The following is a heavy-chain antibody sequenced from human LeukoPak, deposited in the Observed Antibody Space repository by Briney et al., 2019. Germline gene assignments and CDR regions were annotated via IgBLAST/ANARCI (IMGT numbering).Heavy chain of an antibody. J-gene: IGHJ4*02. CDR2: INPSGGST. D-gene: IGHD3-3*01. CDR3: ARAAFWSGYPYYFDY. Sequence: ASVKVSCKASGYTFTSYYMHWVRQAPGQGLEWMGIINPSGGSTSYAQKFQGRVTMTRDTSTSTVYMELSSLRSEDTAVYYCARAAFWSGYPYYFDYWGQGTLVTVSS. CDR1: GYTFTSYY. V-gene: IGHV1-46*01.